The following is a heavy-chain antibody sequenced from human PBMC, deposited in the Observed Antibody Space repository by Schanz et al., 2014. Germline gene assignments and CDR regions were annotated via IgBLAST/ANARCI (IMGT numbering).Heavy chain of an antibody. J-gene: IGHJ5*02. CDR3: ARGRVLES. V-gene: IGHV3-48*04. CDR2: ITYNGGTI. CDR1: GFGFSSYS. D-gene: IGHD1-1*01. Sequence: EVQLVESGGGLIQPGGSLRLSCAASGFGFSSYSMNWVRQAPGKGLEWVSYITYNGGTIYYADSVKGRFTISRDNAKNSLFLQMNSLRPEDTAVYYCARGRVLESWGQGTLXTVSS.